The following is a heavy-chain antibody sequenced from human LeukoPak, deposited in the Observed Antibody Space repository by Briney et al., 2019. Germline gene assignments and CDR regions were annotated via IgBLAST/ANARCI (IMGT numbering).Heavy chain of an antibody. J-gene: IGHJ4*02. Sequence: SETLSLTCTVSGYSISSGYYWGWIRQPPGKGLEWIGSIYHSGSTYYNPSLKSRVTISVDTSKNQFSLKLSSATAADTAVYYCARRGGGYNCWGQGTLVTVSS. D-gene: IGHD5-24*01. V-gene: IGHV4-38-2*02. CDR1: GYSISSGYY. CDR3: ARRGGGYNC. CDR2: IYHSGST.